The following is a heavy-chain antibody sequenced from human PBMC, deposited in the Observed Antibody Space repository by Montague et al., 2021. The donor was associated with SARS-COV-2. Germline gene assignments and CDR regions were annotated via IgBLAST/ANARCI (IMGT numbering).Heavy chain of an antibody. J-gene: IGHJ4*02. CDR3: ARRRLREDYFDF. Sequence: SETLSLTCTVPGDSVSSSDHYWGWIRQPPGKGLEWLGIVYYSGXTXYXXXXKGRVTISIDASKNQFSLKLNSLTATDTAIYHCARRRLREDYFDFWGQGTLLTVSS. V-gene: IGHV4-39*01. CDR1: GDSVSSSDHY. D-gene: IGHD4-17*01. CDR2: VYYSGXT.